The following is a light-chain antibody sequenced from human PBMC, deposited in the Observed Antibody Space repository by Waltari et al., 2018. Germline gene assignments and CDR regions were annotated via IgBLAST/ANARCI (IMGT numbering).Light chain of an antibody. CDR3: QQRHDWPPRYT. CDR2: DAS. CDR1: QSVRSY. V-gene: IGKV3-11*01. Sequence: EILLTQSPVTLSVSPGERATLSCKASQSVRSYLAWYQQKPGQAPRRLIYDASNRASGIPARFSGSGSGTDFTLTISNVEPEDFAVYYCQQRHDWPPRYTFGQGTKLEIK. J-gene: IGKJ2*01.